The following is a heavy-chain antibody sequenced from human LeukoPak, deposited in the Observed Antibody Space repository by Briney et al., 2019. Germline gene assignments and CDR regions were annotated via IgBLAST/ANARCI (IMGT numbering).Heavy chain of an antibody. V-gene: IGHV3-23*01. J-gene: IGHJ6*02. D-gene: IGHD2-21*01. CDR1: GFTFSNYA. Sequence: PGGSLRLSCAASGFTFSNYAMTWVCQAPGKGLEWVSAISGSGGSTYYADSVKGRFTISRDNSKNTLYLQMNSLRAEDTAVYYCAKDVAAGYYYYYGLDVWGQGTTVTVSS. CDR2: ISGSGGST. CDR3: AKDVAAGYYYYYGLDV.